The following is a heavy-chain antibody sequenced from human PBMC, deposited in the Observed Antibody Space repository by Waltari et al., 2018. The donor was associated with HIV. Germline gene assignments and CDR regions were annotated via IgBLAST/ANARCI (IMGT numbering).Heavy chain of an antibody. CDR3: ARGHGGPLTYYGMDV. J-gene: IGHJ6*02. Sequence: QVQLVQSGAEVKKPGASVKVSCKASGYTFTSYAMNWVRKAPGQRLEWMGWINAGKGNTKYSQKFQGIVTITRDTSASTAYMELSSLRSEDTAVYDCARGHGGPLTYYGMDVWGQGTTVTVSS. CDR2: INAGKGNT. D-gene: IGHD3-9*01. CDR1: GYTFTSYA. V-gene: IGHV1-3*01.